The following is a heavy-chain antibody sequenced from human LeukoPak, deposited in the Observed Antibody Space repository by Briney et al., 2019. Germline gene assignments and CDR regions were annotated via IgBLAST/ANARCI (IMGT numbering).Heavy chain of an antibody. CDR1: GGSMTAGDYY. CDR3: ARVHSSSSSNRDY. D-gene: IGHD6-6*01. Sequence: LETLSLTCTVSGGSMTAGDYYWGWVRQPPGTGLQWIATSYQGASLKSRVTISLDTSKNQSSLRLTSVTAADTAVYYCARVHSSSSSNRDYWGQGTLVTVSS. CDR2: S. J-gene: IGHJ4*02. V-gene: IGHV4-39*07.